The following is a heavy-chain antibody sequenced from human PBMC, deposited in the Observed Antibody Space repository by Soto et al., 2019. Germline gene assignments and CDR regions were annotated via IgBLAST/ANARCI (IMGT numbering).Heavy chain of an antibody. V-gene: IGHV3-21*01. J-gene: IGHJ6*02. D-gene: IGHD3-16*02. CDR3: ARSYDYVWGSYRNYYYYYGMDV. Sequence: EVQLVESGGGLVQPGGSLRLSCAASGFTFSSYSMNWVRQAPGKGLEWVSSISSSSSYIYYADSVKGRFTISRDNAKNSLYLQMNSLRAEDTAVYYCARSYDYVWGSYRNYYYYYGMDVWGQGTTVTVSS. CDR2: ISSSSSYI. CDR1: GFTFSSYS.